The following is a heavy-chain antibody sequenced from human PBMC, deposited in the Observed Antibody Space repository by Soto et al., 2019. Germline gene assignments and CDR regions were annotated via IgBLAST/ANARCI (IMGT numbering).Heavy chain of an antibody. J-gene: IGHJ3*02. D-gene: IGHD2-15*01. Sequence: SETLSLTCTVSGGSISSYYWSWIRQPPGKGLEWIGYIYYSGSTNYNPSLKSRVTISVDTSKNQFSLKLSSVTAADTAVYYCARRMTPDCSGGSCYSEAFDIWGQGTMVTVSS. CDR2: IYYSGST. CDR3: ARRMTPDCSGGSCYSEAFDI. CDR1: GGSISSYY. V-gene: IGHV4-59*08.